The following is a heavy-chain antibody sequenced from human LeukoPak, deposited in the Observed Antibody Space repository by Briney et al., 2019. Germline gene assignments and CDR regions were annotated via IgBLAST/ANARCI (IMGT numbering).Heavy chain of an antibody. J-gene: IGHJ4*02. CDR3: ARLPRYCSSTSCHFDY. Sequence: GESLKISCKGSGYSFTSYWIGWVRQMPGKGLEWMGMIYPGDSDTRYSPSFQGQVTISADKSISTAYLQWSSLKASDTAMYYCARLPRYCSSTSCHFDYWGQGTLVTVSS. V-gene: IGHV5-51*01. CDR2: IYPGDSDT. CDR1: GYSFTSYW. D-gene: IGHD2-2*01.